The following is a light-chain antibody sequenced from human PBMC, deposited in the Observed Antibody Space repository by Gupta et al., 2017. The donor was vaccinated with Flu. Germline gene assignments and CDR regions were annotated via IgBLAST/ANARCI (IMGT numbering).Light chain of an antibody. V-gene: IGLV3-21*02. Sequence: SYVVTQPPSVSVAPGQTARISCGEDNIGSKTVHWYQQRPGQAPVLVVHDDSDRPSGIPERFSGSNSGSPATLTISRVEADDEADYYCQVWDSRSEHWVFGGGTKLTVL. J-gene: IGLJ3*02. CDR3: QVWDSRSEHWV. CDR1: NIGSKT. CDR2: DDS.